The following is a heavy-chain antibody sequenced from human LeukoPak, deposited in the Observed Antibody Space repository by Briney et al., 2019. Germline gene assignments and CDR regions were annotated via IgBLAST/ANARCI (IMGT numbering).Heavy chain of an antibody. Sequence: SETLSLTCTVSGGSISSSSYYWGWIRQPPGKGLEWIGSIYYSGSTYYNPSLKSRVTISVDTSKNQFSLKLSFVTAADTAGYSCARSTLLPGSLSFDPLGPGTLGTVSS. CDR2: IYYSGST. CDR1: GGSISSSSYY. CDR3: ARSTLLPGSLSFDP. V-gene: IGHV4-39*01. D-gene: IGHD6-6*01. J-gene: IGHJ5*01.